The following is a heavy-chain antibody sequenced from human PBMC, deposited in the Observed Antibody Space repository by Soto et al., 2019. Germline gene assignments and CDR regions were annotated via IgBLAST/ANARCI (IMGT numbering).Heavy chain of an antibody. V-gene: IGHV1-58*01. CDR2: IVVGSGNT. J-gene: IGHJ5*02. CDR1: GFTFTSSA. Sequence: GASVKVSCKASGFTFTSSAVQWVRQARGQRLEWIGWIVVGSGNTNYAQKFQERVTITRDMSTSTAYMELSSLRSEDTAVYYCAAFSQLCSGWLGNWFDPCGQGTRFTVSS. D-gene: IGHD6-19*01. CDR3: AAFSQLCSGWLGNWFDP.